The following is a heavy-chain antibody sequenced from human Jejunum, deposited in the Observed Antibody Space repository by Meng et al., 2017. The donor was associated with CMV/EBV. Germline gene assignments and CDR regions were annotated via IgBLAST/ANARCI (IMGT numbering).Heavy chain of an antibody. J-gene: IGHJ3*02. Sequence: SGFIINNYFIHWVRHAPGKGLEWVSGIGWNSGDIGYADSVKGRFTVSRDNSRNSLYLQMNSLRAEDTALYYCAKDMGDYHHAFDTWGQGTMVTVSS. CDR1: GFIINNYF. V-gene: IGHV3-9*01. D-gene: IGHD1-26*01. CDR3: AKDMGDYHHAFDT. CDR2: IGWNSGDI.